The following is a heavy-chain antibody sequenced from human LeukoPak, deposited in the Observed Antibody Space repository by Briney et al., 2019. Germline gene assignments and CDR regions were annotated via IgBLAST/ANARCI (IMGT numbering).Heavy chain of an antibody. J-gene: IGHJ4*02. CDR3: ARINYGDF. CDR2: IYYTET. V-gene: IGHV4-59*01. CDR1: GGSISSYY. Sequence: SETLSLTCTVSGGSISSYYWSWIRQSPGKGLEWIGYIYYTETSYNPSLKSRVTISADTSKNQFSLKLYSVTAADTALYYCARINYGDFWGQGTLVTVSS.